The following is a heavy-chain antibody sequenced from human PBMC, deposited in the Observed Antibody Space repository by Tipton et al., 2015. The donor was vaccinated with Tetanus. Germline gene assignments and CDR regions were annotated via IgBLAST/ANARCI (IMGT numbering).Heavy chain of an antibody. CDR2: LNPKSGST. Sequence: QSGAEVKKPGASVKVSCKASGYTFTSYGLNWVRKAAGRGFEWMGWLNPKSGSTAYAQKFQGRVTMTTNTSITTAFMEVTSLTHEDTAVYYCARTLAYCSQDACYHLRGYEFWGQGTLVTVSS. V-gene: IGHV1-8*01. J-gene: IGHJ4*02. CDR3: ARTLAYCSQDACYHLRGYEF. CDR1: GYTFTSYG. D-gene: IGHD2-21*01.